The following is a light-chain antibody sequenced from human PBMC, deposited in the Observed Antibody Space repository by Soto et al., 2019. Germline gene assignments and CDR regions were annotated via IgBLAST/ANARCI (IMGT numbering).Light chain of an antibody. V-gene: IGKV3-15*01. J-gene: IGKJ1*01. CDR3: QQYSNWPSWT. CDR1: QSVSSN. CDR2: GAS. Sequence: EILMTQSPATLSVSPGERATVSCRASQSVSSNLAWYQQKPGQAPRLLIYGASTRATGIPARFSGSGSGTGFTLTISSLQSEDFAVYYCQQYSNWPSWTFGQGTKVDIK.